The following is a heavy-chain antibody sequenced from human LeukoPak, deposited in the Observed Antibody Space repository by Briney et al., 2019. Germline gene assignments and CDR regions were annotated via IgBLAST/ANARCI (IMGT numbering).Heavy chain of an antibody. D-gene: IGHD3-10*01. V-gene: IGHV3-21*01. CDR2: ISSSSSYI. J-gene: IGHJ6*03. CDR3: ARDPTLLWFGELLPHYYYYYMDV. Sequence: GGSLRLSCAASGFTFSSYSMNWVRQAPGKGLEWVSSISSSSSYIYYADSVKGRFTISRDNAKNSLYLQMNSLRAEDTAVYYCARDPTLLWFGELLPHYYYYYMDVWGKGTTVTVSS. CDR1: GFTFSSYS.